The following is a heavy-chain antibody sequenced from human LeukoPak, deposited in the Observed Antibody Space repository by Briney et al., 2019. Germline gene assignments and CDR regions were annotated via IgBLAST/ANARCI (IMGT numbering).Heavy chain of an antibody. CDR1: GGSVSSSHY. CDR3: ARSSIFGVVPNWFDP. CDR2: IYYGGST. J-gene: IGHJ5*02. D-gene: IGHD3-3*01. V-gene: IGHV4-39*07. Sequence: SETLSLTCTVSGGSVSSSHYWGWIRQPPGKGLEWIGSIYYGGSTYYNPSLKSRVTISVDRSKNQFSLKLSSVTAADTAVYYCARSSIFGVVPNWFDPWGQGTLVTVSS.